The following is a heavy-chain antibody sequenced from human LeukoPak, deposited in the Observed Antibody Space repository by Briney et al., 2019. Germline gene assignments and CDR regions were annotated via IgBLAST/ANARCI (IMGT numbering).Heavy chain of an antibody. CDR3: ARDRETWYFDF. V-gene: IGHV3-33*01. Sequence: HPGGSLRLSCAASGFTFSSYGMHWVRQAPGKGLEWVAVIWYDGSNKYYADSVKGRFTISRDNSKNTLYLQMNSLRAEDTAVYYCARDRETWYFDFWGQGTLVTVSS. CDR1: GFTFSSYG. J-gene: IGHJ4*02. CDR2: IWYDGSNK.